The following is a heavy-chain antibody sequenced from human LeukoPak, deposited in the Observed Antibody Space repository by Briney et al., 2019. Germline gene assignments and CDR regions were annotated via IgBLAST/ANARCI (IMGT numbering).Heavy chain of an antibody. Sequence: PGGSLRLSCAASGFTFSSYGMHWVRQAPGKGLEWVAVIWYDGSNKYYADSVKGRFTISRGNSKNTLYLQMNSLRAEDTAVYYCARVPKSSGWAYYFDYWGQGTLVTVSS. V-gene: IGHV3-33*01. CDR3: ARVPKSSGWAYYFDY. D-gene: IGHD6-19*01. CDR2: IWYDGSNK. J-gene: IGHJ4*02. CDR1: GFTFSSYG.